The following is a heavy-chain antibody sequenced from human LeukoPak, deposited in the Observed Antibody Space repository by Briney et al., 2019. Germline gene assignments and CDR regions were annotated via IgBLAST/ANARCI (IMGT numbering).Heavy chain of an antibody. Sequence: GGSLRLSCAASGFTFSSYEMNWVRQAPGKGLEWVSYISSSGSTIYYADSVKGRFTISRDNAKNSLYLQMNSLRAEDTAVYYCARRLKGSYGNPFDYWGQGTLVTVSS. CDR1: GFTFSSYE. CDR2: ISSSGSTI. D-gene: IGHD4-17*01. CDR3: ARRLKGSYGNPFDY. V-gene: IGHV3-48*03. J-gene: IGHJ4*02.